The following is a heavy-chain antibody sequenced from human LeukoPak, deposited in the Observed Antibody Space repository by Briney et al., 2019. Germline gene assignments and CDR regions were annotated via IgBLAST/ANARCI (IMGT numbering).Heavy chain of an antibody. CDR1: GFTFSSYA. J-gene: IGHJ4*02. CDR3: ARDHFYYDILTGYYNGGGFDY. CDR2: ISGRSSYI. D-gene: IGHD3-9*01. V-gene: IGHV3-21*01. Sequence: GGSLRLSCAASGFTFSSYAMSWVRQAPGKGLEWVSSISGRSSYIYYVDSVKGRFTISRDNAKNSLYLQMNSLRAEDTAVYYCARDHFYYDILTGYYNGGGFDYWGQGTLVTVSS.